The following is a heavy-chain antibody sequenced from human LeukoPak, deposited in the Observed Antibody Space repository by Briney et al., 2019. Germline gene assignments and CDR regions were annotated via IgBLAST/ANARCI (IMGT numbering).Heavy chain of an antibody. CDR1: GFTFSTYW. J-gene: IGHJ1*01. Sequence: PGGSLRLSCAASGFTFSTYWMHWVRQAPGKGLVCVSRIKSDGGTNYADSVKGRFTISRDNAKKTVSLQMNSLRPEDTGVYYCARAPSEIGGYYPEYFRHWGQGTLVTVSS. V-gene: IGHV3-74*01. D-gene: IGHD3-22*01. CDR3: ARAPSEIGGYYPEYFRH. CDR2: IKSDGGT.